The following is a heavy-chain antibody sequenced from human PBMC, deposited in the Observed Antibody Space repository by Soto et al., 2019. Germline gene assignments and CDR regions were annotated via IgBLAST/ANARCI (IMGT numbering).Heavy chain of an antibody. CDR1: GDSVSSNSAA. CDR3: ARGITTGGSGCYWFDP. CDR2: TYYRSKWYN. D-gene: IGHD6-19*01. V-gene: IGHV6-1*01. Sequence: SQTLSLTCAISGDSVSSNSAAWNWIRQSPSRGLEWLGRTYYRSKWYNDYAVSVKSRITINPDTSKNQFSLQLNSVTPEDTAVYYCARGITTGGSGCYWFDPWGPGTLVTVSS. J-gene: IGHJ5*02.